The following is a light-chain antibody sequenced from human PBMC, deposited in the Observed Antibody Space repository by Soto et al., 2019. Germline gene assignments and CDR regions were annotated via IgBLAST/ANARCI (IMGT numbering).Light chain of an antibody. CDR2: EVS. J-gene: IGLJ1*01. CDR3: SSYTSSSTLLI. V-gene: IGLV2-14*01. Sequence: QSALTQPASVSGSPGQSITISCTGTSSDVGGYNYVSWYQQHPGKAPKLMIYEVSNRPSGVSYRFSGSKSGNTASLTISGLQAEDEADYYCSSYTSSSTLLIFGTGTKVTVL. CDR1: SSDVGGYNY.